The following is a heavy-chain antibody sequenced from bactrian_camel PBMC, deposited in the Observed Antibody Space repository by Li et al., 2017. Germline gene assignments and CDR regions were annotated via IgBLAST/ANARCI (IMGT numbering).Heavy chain of an antibody. D-gene: IGHD3*01. J-gene: IGHJ4*01. CDR3: AARWRNSDCCSGSDY. Sequence: HVQLVESGGGSVQAGGSLRLSCVYSGYTSGSWCAGWFRQAPGKEREGVAVMDSDGSVTYADSVKGRFSISRDDSKNTLYLQMNALSPEDTAMYYCAARWRNSDCCSGSDYWGQGTQVTVSS. V-gene: IGHV3S55*01. CDR1: GYTSGSWC. CDR2: MDSDGSV.